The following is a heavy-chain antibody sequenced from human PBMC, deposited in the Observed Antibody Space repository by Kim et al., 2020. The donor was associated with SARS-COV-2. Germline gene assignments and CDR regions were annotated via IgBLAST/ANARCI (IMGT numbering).Heavy chain of an antibody. CDR2: ISWNSGSI. V-gene: IGHV3-9*01. CDR3: AKDRVPFSYGMDV. CDR1: GFTFDDYA. Sequence: GGSLRLFCAASGFTFDDYAMHWVRQAPGKGLEWVSGISWNSGSIGYADSVKGRFTISRDNAKNSLYLQMNSLRAEDTALYYCAKDRVPFSYGMDVCGQGTTVTVSS. J-gene: IGHJ6*02.